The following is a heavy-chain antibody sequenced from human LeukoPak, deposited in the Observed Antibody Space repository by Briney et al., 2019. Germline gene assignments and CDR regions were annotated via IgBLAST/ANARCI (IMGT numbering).Heavy chain of an antibody. J-gene: IGHJ4*02. CDR1: GFTFSSYS. CDR2: ISSSSSYI. D-gene: IGHD3-3*01. V-gene: IGHV3-21*01. Sequence: GGSLRLSCAAPGFTFSSYSMNWVRQAPGKGLEWVSSISSSSSYIYYADSVKGRFTISRDNAKNSLYLQMNSLRAEDTAVYYCAGVDFWSGYSFGYWGQGTLVTVSS. CDR3: AGVDFWSGYSFGY.